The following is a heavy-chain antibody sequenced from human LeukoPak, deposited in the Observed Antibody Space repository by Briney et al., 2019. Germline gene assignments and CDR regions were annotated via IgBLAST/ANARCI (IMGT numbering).Heavy chain of an antibody. D-gene: IGHD2-2*02. CDR3: ARGGCSSTSCYSLSYYFDY. J-gene: IGHJ4*02. CDR2: INHSGST. V-gene: IGHV4-34*01. CDR1: GGSFSGYY. Sequence: SETLSITCAVYGGSFSGYYWSWIRQPPGKGLEWIGEINHSGSTNYNPSLKSRVTISVDTSKNQFSLKLSSVTAADTAVYYCARGGCSSTSCYSLSYYFDYWGQGTLVTVSS.